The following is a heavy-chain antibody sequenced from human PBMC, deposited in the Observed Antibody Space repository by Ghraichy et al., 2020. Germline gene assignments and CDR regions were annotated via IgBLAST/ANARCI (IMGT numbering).Heavy chain of an antibody. Sequence: ESLNISCTVSGGSISSSSYYWGWIRQPPGKGLEWIGSIYYSGSTYYNPSLKSRVTISVDTSKNQFSLKLSSVTAADTAVYYCARRGGLDEFDYWGQGTLVTVSS. CDR3: ARRGGLDEFDY. D-gene: IGHD3-10*01. CDR1: GGSISSSSYY. J-gene: IGHJ4*02. CDR2: IYYSGST. V-gene: IGHV4-39*01.